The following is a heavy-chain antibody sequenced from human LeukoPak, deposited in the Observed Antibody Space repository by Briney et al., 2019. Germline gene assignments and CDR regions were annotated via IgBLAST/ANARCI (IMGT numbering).Heavy chain of an antibody. D-gene: IGHD6-19*01. CDR2: IIPIFGIA. CDR1: GGTFSSYA. Sequence: GASVKVSCKASGGTFSSYAISWVRQAPGQGLEWMGRIIPIFGIANYAQKFQGRVTITADKSTSTAYMELSSLRAEDTALYYCAKDKGSSGIDAFDIWGQGTMVTVSS. J-gene: IGHJ3*02. V-gene: IGHV1-69*04. CDR3: AKDKGSSGIDAFDI.